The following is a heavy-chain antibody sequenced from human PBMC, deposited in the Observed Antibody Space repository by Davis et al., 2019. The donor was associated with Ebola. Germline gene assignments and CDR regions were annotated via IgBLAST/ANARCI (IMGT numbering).Heavy chain of an antibody. V-gene: IGHV3-48*02. D-gene: IGHD6-19*01. Sequence: GESLKISCGASGFTFSRHSMNWVRQAPGKGLEWIAFISSGGHDTYYADSVRGRFTISRDNAKNLLYLQLNSLRDEDTAIYYCVRHYSTVWYHYDYFDYWGQGALVTVSS. CDR2: ISSGGHDT. J-gene: IGHJ4*02. CDR3: VRHYSTVWYHYDYFDY. CDR1: GFTFSRHS.